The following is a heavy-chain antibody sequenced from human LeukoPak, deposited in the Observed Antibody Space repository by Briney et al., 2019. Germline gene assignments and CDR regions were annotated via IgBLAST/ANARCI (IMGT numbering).Heavy chain of an antibody. CDR3: ARVYSSSVPGHWYFDL. V-gene: IGHV1-69*13. CDR2: IIPIFGTA. D-gene: IGHD6-6*01. CDR1: GGTFSSYA. Sequence: SVKVSCKASGGTFSSYAISWVRQAPGQGLEWMGGIIPIFGTANCAQKFQGRVTITADESTSTAYMELSSLRSEDTAVYYCARVYSSSVPGHWYFDLWGRGTLVTVSS. J-gene: IGHJ2*01.